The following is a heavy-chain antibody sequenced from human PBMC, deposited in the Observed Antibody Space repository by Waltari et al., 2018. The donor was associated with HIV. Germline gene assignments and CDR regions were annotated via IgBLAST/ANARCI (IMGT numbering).Heavy chain of an antibody. D-gene: IGHD2-2*01. CDR2: IAGGSGKA. CDR1: GIIFNNDV. CDR3: AKSSTALLGPDY. J-gene: IGHJ4*02. V-gene: IGHV3-23*01. Sequence: EIQLLESGGGLVQPGESLRLSCTVSGIIFNNDVMTWVRQAPGKGLEWVSLIAGGSGKAEYARSGLGRFTISRDNSKNTGYLQMTGLRAEDAALYYCAKSSTALLGPDYWGQGTLVTVAS.